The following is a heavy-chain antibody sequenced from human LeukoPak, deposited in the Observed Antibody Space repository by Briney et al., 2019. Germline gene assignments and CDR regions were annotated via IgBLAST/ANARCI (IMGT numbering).Heavy chain of an antibody. CDR2: ISYDGSNK. Sequence: GRSLRLSCAASGFTFSSYGMHWVRQAPGKGLEWVAVISYDGSNKYYADSVKGRFTISRDNSENTLYLQMNSLTVDDTAVYFCAKERQTGDYFTSDYWGQGTLVTVSS. CDR1: GFTFSSYG. CDR3: AKERQTGDYFTSDY. V-gene: IGHV3-30*18. J-gene: IGHJ4*02. D-gene: IGHD4-17*01.